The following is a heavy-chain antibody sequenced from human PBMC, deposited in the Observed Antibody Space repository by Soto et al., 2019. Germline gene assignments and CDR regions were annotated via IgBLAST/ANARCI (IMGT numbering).Heavy chain of an antibody. CDR3: ASPKLAFYNWVDP. Sequence: QLQLQESGPGLVKPSETLSLTCTVSGGSISSSSYYWGWIRQPPGKGLEWIGSIYYSGSTYYNPSLKSRVTISVNTSKNQSSLKLSSVAAADTAVYYCASPKLAFYNWVDPWGQGTLVNVSS. D-gene: IGHD3-3*02. CDR1: GGSISSSSYY. V-gene: IGHV4-39*01. CDR2: IYYSGST. J-gene: IGHJ5*02.